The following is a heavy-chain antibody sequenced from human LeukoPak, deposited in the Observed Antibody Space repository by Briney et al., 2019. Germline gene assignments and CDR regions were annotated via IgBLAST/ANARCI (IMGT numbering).Heavy chain of an antibody. CDR1: GGSFSGYY. D-gene: IGHD3-22*01. CDR2: INHSGST. J-gene: IGHJ4*02. Sequence: SETLSLTCAVYGGSFSGYYWSWIRQPPGKGLEWIGEINHSGSTSYNPSLKSRVTISADKSKNQFSLKLGSVTAADTAIYYCARMAPYYYDSSGYYYFDSWGQGTLVTVSS. CDR3: ARMAPYYYDSSGYYYFDS. V-gene: IGHV4-34*01.